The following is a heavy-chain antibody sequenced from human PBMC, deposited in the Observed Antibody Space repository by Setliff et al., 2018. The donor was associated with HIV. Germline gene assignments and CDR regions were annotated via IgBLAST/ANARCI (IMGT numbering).Heavy chain of an antibody. V-gene: IGHV1-69*13. CDR1: GGTFSSYA. J-gene: IGHJ5*02. CDR2: IIPIFGTA. CDR3: ARDGCDGNKCYLYNWFDP. D-gene: IGHD2-15*01. Sequence: VKVSCKASGGTFSSYAISWVRQAPGQGLEWMGGIIPIFGTANYAQKFQGRVTITADESTSTAYMELSSLTSEDTAVYYCARDGCDGNKCYLYNWFDPWGQGTLVTVSS.